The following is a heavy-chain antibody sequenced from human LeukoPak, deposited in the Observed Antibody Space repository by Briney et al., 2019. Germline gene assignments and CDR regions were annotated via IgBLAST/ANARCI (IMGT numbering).Heavy chain of an antibody. J-gene: IGHJ4*02. D-gene: IGHD6-6*01. CDR2: IRYDGSNK. CDR3: ARGWEYSSAPLYYFDY. CDR1: GFTFSSYG. V-gene: IGHV3-30*02. Sequence: GGSLRLSCAASGFTFSSYGMHWVRQAPGKGLEWVAFIRYDGSNKYYADSVKGRFTISRDNSKNTLYLQMNSLRAEDTAVYYCARGWEYSSAPLYYFDYWGQGTLVTVSS.